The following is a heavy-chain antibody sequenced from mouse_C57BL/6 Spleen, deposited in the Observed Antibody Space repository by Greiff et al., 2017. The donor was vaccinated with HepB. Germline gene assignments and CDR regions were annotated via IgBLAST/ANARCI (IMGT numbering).Heavy chain of an antibody. D-gene: IGHD6-1*01. Sequence: EVQLQQSGPELVKPGASVKISCKASGYSFTDYNMNWVKQSNGKSLEWIGVINPNYGTTSYNQKFKGKATLTVDQSSSTAYMQLNSLTSEDSAVYYCARSGPPPSSGTLWGDMDYWGQGTSVTVSS. CDR3: ARSGPPPSSGTLWGDMDY. J-gene: IGHJ4*01. CDR1: GYSFTDYN. CDR2: INPNYGTT. V-gene: IGHV1-39*01.